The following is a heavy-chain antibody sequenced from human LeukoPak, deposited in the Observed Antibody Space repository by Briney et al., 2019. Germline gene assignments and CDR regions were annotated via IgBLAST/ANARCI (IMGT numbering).Heavy chain of an antibody. Sequence: GGSLRLSCAASGFTFRTYTMAWVRQAPGGGLGWVSGISGGGDTTYYVDSVNGRFTISRDNSKNTLYLQLNSLTAEDTAVYYCAKELRSHTGWPFDYWGQGTLVTVSS. CDR1: GFTFRTYT. V-gene: IGHV3-23*01. J-gene: IGHJ4*02. CDR3: AKELRSHTGWPFDY. D-gene: IGHD5-12*01. CDR2: ISGGGDTT.